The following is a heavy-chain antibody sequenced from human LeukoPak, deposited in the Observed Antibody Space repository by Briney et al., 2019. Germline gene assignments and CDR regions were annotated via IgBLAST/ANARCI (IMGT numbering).Heavy chain of an antibody. CDR2: ITGDGGTT. CDR3: AKGPFGAVHY. D-gene: IGHD3-3*01. J-gene: IGHJ4*02. Sequence: PGGSLRLSCAASGFTFGENTMHWLSQPPGRGLQWVSLITGDGGTTSYAGSVKGRFTISRDNSKNSLSPHMNSLRNEDTALYYCAKGPFGAVHYWGQGTLVTVSS. CDR1: GFTFGENT. V-gene: IGHV3-43*02.